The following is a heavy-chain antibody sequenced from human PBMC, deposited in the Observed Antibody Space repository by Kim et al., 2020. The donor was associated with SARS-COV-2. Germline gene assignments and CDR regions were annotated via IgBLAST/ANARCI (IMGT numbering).Heavy chain of an antibody. D-gene: IGHD3-22*01. CDR1: GGSFSGYY. J-gene: IGHJ4*02. CDR3: ARFKEEVSMIVVVISAVSSYADY. V-gene: IGHV4-34*01. CDR2: INHSGST. Sequence: SETLSLTCAVYGGSFSGYYWSWIRQPPGKGLEWIGEINHSGSTNYNPSLKSRVTISVDTSKNQFSLKLSSVTAADTADYYCARFKEEVSMIVVVISAVSSYADYWGQGILVTVSS.